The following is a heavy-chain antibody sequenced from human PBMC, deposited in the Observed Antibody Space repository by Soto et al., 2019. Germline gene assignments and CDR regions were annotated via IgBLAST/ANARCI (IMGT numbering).Heavy chain of an antibody. D-gene: IGHD2-15*01. Sequence: SVKVSCKASGFTFSRSAVQWVRQARGQGLEWVGWIVVASGKTEYAQKFQERVSISRDMSTRTVYMDLSSLTSEDTAIYYCAATMDWGSYDFGGYPSWGLGTPVTVSS. CDR3: AATMDWGSYDFGGYPS. J-gene: IGHJ4*02. V-gene: IGHV1-58*01. CDR1: GFTFSRSA. CDR2: IVVASGKT.